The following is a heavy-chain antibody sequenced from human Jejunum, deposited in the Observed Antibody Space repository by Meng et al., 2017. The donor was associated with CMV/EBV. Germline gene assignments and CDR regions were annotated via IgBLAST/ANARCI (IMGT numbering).Heavy chain of an antibody. CDR3: ARLSDS. CDR2: ITGSGGNT. D-gene: IGHD2-15*01. V-gene: IGHV3-23*01. J-gene: IGHJ4*02. CDR1: GFTFSSHS. Sequence: SLKISCSSSGFTFSSHSMSWVRQAPGKGLKCVASITGSGGNTYYADSVKGRFTISRDNSKNTLYLQMNSLRADDTAVYYCARLSDSWGQGTLVTVSS.